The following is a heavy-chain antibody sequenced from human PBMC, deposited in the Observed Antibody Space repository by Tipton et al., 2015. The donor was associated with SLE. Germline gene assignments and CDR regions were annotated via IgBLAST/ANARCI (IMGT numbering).Heavy chain of an antibody. J-gene: IGHJ2*01. V-gene: IGHV4-39*02. CDR3: ARTNLQGSLVDWYFDL. CDR1: GGSISGSNYY. Sequence: TLSLTCTVSGGSISGSNYYWDWIRQPPGKGPEWIGRITDNGDTYYIPSLQSRVTMSVDTSNNHFSLKLSSVTAADTAVYYCARTNLQGSLVDWYFDLWGRGTLVTVSS. CDR2: ITDNGDT. D-gene: IGHD5-24*01.